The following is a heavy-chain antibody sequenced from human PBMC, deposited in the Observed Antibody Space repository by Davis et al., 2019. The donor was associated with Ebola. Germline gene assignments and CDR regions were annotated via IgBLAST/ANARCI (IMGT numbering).Heavy chain of an antibody. V-gene: IGHV4-59*11. J-gene: IGHJ4*02. D-gene: IGHD2-15*01. CDR2: IYYSGST. CDR3: ARDYQLLLDY. CDR1: GGSISSHY. Sequence: PSETLSLTCTVSGGSISSHYWSWIRQPPGKGLEWIGYIYYSGSTYYNPSLKSRVTISVDTSKNQFSLKLSSVTAADTAVYYCARDYQLLLDYWGQGTLVTVSS.